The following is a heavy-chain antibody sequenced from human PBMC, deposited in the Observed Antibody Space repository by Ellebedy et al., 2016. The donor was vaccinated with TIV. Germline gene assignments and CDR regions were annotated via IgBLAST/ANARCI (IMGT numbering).Heavy chain of an antibody. CDR1: GYSFTSYW. Sequence: GGSLRLSXKGSGYSFTSYWIGWVRQMPGKGLEWMGIIYPGDSDTRYSPSFQGQVTISADKSISTAYLQWSSLKASDTAMYYCARHGLKNSGWYFNWFDPWGQGTLVTVSS. CDR2: IYPGDSDT. J-gene: IGHJ5*02. V-gene: IGHV5-51*01. D-gene: IGHD6-19*01. CDR3: ARHGLKNSGWYFNWFDP.